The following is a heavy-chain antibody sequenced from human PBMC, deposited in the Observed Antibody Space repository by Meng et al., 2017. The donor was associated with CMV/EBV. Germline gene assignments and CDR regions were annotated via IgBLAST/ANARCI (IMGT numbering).Heavy chain of an antibody. V-gene: IGHV3-30*04. J-gene: IGHJ4*02. CDR3: ARDGGYCTNGVCYTPDY. CDR2: ISYDGSNK. CDR1: FTFRSYA. D-gene: IGHD2-8*01. Sequence: FTFRSYAMPGVRQAPGKGLEWVAVISYDGSNKYYADSVKGRFTISRDNSKNTLYLQMNSLRAEDTAVYYCARDGGYCTNGVCYTPDYWGQGTLVTVSS.